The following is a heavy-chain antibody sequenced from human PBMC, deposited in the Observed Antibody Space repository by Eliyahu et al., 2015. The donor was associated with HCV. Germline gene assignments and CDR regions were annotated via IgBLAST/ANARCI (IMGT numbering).Heavy chain of an antibody. J-gene: IGHJ4*02. CDR2: IYSDGSSI. D-gene: IGHD6-19*01. CDR3: AREPLYSTGQYHDLDY. Sequence: EVQLVESGGGLVQPGGSLXLSXAXXXFSFRSYWMHWVRXAPGKGLGWVSRIYSDGSSIAYADSVKGRFTISRDNAKNTLFLQMKSLRVEDTAVYYCAREPLYSTGQYHDLDYWGQGTLVTISS. V-gene: IGHV3-74*01. CDR1: XFSFRSYW.